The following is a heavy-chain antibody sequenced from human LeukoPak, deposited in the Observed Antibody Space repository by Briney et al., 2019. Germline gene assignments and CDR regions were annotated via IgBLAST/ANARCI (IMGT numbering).Heavy chain of an antibody. V-gene: IGHV3-48*03. CDR2: ISSSGSTI. CDR1: GFTFSSYE. Sequence: PGGSLRLSCAASGFTFSSYEMNWVRQAPGKGLEWVSYISSSGSTIYYADSVKGRFTISRDNANNSLFLQMNSLRAEDTAVYYCARVRRSNWYTLDYWGQGTLVTVSS. D-gene: IGHD6-13*01. J-gene: IGHJ4*02. CDR3: ARVRRSNWYTLDY.